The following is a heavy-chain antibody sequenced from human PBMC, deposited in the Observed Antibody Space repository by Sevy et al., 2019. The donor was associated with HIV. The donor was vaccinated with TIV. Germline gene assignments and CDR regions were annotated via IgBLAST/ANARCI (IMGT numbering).Heavy chain of an antibody. CDR3: ARGSIAVAGIGYYFKY. CDR1: GFSFSGYG. Sequence: GGSLRLSCAASGFSFSGYGMHWVRQAPGKGLEWVAVIWYDGSNKEYADSVKGRFTISRDNSKNTPYLQMNSLRAEDTAVYYCARGSIAVAGIGYYFKYWGQGTLVTVSS. D-gene: IGHD6-19*01. J-gene: IGHJ4*02. CDR2: IWYDGSNK. V-gene: IGHV3-33*01.